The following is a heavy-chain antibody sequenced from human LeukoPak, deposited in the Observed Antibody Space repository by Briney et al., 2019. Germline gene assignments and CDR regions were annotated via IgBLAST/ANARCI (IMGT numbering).Heavy chain of an antibody. CDR1: GYTFTSYG. V-gene: IGHV1-18*01. J-gene: IGHJ4*02. CDR2: ISAYNGNT. Sequence: ASVKVSCKASGYTFTSYGISWVRQAPGQGLEWMGWISAYNGNTNYAQKLQGRVTMTTDTSTSTAYMELRSLRSDDTAVYYCARHLVTSVTARPLDYWGQGTLVTVSS. CDR3: ARHLVTSVTARPLDY. D-gene: IGHD2-21*02.